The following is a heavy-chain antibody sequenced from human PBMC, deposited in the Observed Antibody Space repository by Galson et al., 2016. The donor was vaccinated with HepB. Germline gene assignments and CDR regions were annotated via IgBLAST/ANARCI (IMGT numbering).Heavy chain of an antibody. J-gene: IGHJ2*01. V-gene: IGHV1-46*01. CDR3: ARGTGKLTTVTTVTSLWYFDL. CDR2: INPSGGKT. D-gene: IGHD4-17*01. Sequence: SVKVSCKAFGYTFRTYYMHWVRQAPGLGLEWMGIINPSGGKTKYAQRFQGRVTMTSDTSTNTLYMELSSLRSHDTAVYYCARGTGKLTTVTTVTSLWYFDLWGRGTLVTVSS. CDR1: GYTFRTYY.